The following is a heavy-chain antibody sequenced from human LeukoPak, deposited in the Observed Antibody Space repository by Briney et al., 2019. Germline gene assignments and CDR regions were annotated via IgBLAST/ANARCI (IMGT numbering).Heavy chain of an antibody. V-gene: IGHV3-74*01. CDR2: ITPDGSGA. Sequence: PGGSLRLSCAASGFTFSTYWMHWVRQGPGKGLVWVSRITPDGSGASYTDSVKGRFTISRDNAKNTLYLQMNSLRAEDTAFYYCTRDTFGGDDYWGQGTLVTVSS. D-gene: IGHD3-10*01. J-gene: IGHJ4*02. CDR3: TRDTFGGDDY. CDR1: GFTFSTYW.